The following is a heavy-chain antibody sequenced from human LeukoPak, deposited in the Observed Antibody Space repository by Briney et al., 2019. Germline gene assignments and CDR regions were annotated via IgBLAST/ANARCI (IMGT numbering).Heavy chain of an antibody. CDR1: GFTFSSYS. D-gene: IGHD6-13*01. J-gene: IGHJ4*02. CDR3: ARTANFAAGYYIDY. V-gene: IGHV3-21*01. Sequence: GGSLRLSCAASGFTFSSYSMNWVRQAPGKGLEWVSSISSSSSYIYYADSVKGRFTISRDNAKNSLYLQMNSLRAEDTAVHYCARTANFAAGYYIDYWGQGTLVTVSS. CDR2: ISSSSSYI.